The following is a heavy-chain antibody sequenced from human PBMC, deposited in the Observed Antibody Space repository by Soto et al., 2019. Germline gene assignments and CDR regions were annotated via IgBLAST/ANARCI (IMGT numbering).Heavy chain of an antibody. J-gene: IGHJ4*02. CDR1: GFTFSSNW. D-gene: IGHD6-19*01. CDR2: IDNDGSSR. V-gene: IGHV3-74*01. CDR3: AAGGGCYSSDN. Sequence: EVQLVESGGGLVQPGGSLRLSCAASGFTFSSNWMHWVRQGPGKGLVWVSRIDNDGSSRDYADSVKGRFTISRDNAKNTRYLEISTLRAEDTAVYDFAAGGGCYSSDNWGQGALVAVSS.